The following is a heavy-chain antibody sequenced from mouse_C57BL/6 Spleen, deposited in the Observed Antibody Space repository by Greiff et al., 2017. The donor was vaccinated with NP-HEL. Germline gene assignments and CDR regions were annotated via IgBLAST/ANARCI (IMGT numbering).Heavy chain of an antibody. CDR2: ISYDGSN. J-gene: IGHJ3*01. D-gene: IGHD2-4*01. V-gene: IGHV3-6*01. CDR1: GYSITSGYY. CDR3: AREDDYVAY. Sequence: VQLQQSGPGLVKPSQSLSLTCSVTGYSITSGYYWNWIRQFPGNKLEWMGYISYDGSNNYNPSLKNRISITRDTSKNQFFLKLNSVTTEDTATYYCAREDDYVAYWGQGTLVTVSA.